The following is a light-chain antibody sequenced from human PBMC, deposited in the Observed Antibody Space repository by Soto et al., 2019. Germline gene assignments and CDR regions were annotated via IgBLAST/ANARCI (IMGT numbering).Light chain of an antibody. CDR2: LGS. CDR1: QSLLHYDGHNY. CDR3: MQALQAPPFT. J-gene: IGKJ2*01. V-gene: IGKV2-28*01. Sequence: EILMTQSPLSLPVTPGEPASISCRSSQSLLHYDGHNYLDWYLQKPGQSPQLLIYLGSNRASGVPDRFSGSGSGTDFTLKISRVEAEDVGVYYCMQALQAPPFTFGQGTKLEI.